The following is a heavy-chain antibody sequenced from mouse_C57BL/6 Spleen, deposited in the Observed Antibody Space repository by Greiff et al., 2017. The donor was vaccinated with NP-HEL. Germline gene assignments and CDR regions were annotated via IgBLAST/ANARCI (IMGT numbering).Heavy chain of an antibody. D-gene: IGHD4-1*01. J-gene: IGHJ3*01. V-gene: IGHV1-19*01. CDR2: INPYNGGT. CDR3: ARSLTMGPNRDSFAY. CDR1: GYTFTDYY. Sequence: EVKLQESGPVLVKPGASVKMSCKASGYTFTDYYMNWVKQSHGKSLEWIGVINPYNGGTSYNQKFKGKATLTVDKSSSTAYMELNSLTSEDSAVYYCARSLTMGPNRDSFAYWGQGTLVTVSA.